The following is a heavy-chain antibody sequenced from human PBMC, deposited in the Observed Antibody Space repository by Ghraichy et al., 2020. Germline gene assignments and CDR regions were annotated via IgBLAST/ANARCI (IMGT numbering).Heavy chain of an antibody. CDR3: ARELGYCSGGSCYDSLDLDY. Sequence: ASVKVSCKASGYTFTSYYMHWVRQAPGQGLEWMGIINPSGGSTSYAQKFQGRVTMTRDTSTSTVYMELSSLRSEDTAVYYCARELGYCSGGSCYDSLDLDYWGQGTLVTVSS. V-gene: IGHV1-46*03. CDR2: INPSGGST. J-gene: IGHJ4*02. CDR1: GYTFTSYY. D-gene: IGHD2-15*01.